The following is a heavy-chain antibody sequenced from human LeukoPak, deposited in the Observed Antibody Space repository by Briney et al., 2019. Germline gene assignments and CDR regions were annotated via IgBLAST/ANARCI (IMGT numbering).Heavy chain of an antibody. D-gene: IGHD3-3*01. CDR2: INSDGSST. CDR1: GFTFSNYW. Sequence: GGSLRLSCAASGFTFSNYWMHWVRQAPGKGLVWVSRINSDGSSTSYADSVKGRVTISRDNAKSTLYLQMNSLRAEDTAVYYCARGDDFWSGPKGPWGQGTLVTVSS. J-gene: IGHJ5*02. CDR3: ARGDDFWSGPKGP. V-gene: IGHV3-74*01.